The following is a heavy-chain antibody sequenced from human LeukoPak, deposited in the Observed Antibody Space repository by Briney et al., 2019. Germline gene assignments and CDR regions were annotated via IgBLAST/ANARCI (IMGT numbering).Heavy chain of an antibody. CDR2: IKSKTDGGTT. CDR1: GFTFSNAW. Sequence: GGSLRLSCAVSGFTFSNAWMNWVRQAPGKGLEWVGRIKSKTDGGTTDYAAPVKGRFTISRDDSKNTLYLQMNSLKTEDTAVYYCTTVGYSGSYYAEYFQHWGQGTLVTVSS. D-gene: IGHD1-26*01. CDR3: TTVGYSGSYYAEYFQH. J-gene: IGHJ1*01. V-gene: IGHV3-15*07.